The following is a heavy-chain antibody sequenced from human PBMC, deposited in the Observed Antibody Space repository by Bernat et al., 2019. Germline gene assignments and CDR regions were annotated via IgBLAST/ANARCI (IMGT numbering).Heavy chain of an antibody. CDR2: ISYDGSNK. J-gene: IGHJ6*02. Sequence: QVQLVESGGGVVQPGRSLRLSCAASGFTFSNHAMQWVRQAPGKGLEWVALISYDGSNKYHADSVKGRFTISRDNSKNTLYLQVNSLRAEDTAVYYCAKDGGGFGNYYYGMDVWGQGTTVTVSS. D-gene: IGHD2-15*01. CDR1: GFTFSNHA. CDR3: AKDGGGFGNYYYGMDV. V-gene: IGHV3-30*04.